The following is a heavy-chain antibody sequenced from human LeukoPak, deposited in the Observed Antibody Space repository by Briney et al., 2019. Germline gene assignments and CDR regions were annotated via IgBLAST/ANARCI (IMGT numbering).Heavy chain of an antibody. CDR1: GFTLRKSA. J-gene: IGHJ4*02. CDR2: ILYDESNE. Sequence: PGGSLRPSCRAPGFTLRKSATHWGRQAPGKGLEGGAVILYDESNEYSAHSVKGRFTISRDNSKNTLDLQMDSLRVEDTAVYYCAKGRGVEYGDYVIFDYWGQGILVTVSS. D-gene: IGHD4-17*01. V-gene: IGHV3-30*04. CDR3: AKGRGVEYGDYVIFDY.